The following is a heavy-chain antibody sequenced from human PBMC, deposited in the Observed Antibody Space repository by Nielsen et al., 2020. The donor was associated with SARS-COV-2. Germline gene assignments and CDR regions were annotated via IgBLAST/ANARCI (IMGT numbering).Heavy chain of an antibody. CDR2: ISSNGGST. CDR3: ASGIAVAGRYWYFDL. V-gene: IGHV3-64*01. J-gene: IGHJ2*01. CDR1: GFTFSSYA. Sequence: GESLKISCAASGFTFSSYAMHWVRQAPGKGLESVSAISSNGGSTYYANSVKGRFTISRDNSKNTLYLQMGSLRAEDMAVYYCASGIAVAGRYWYFDLWGRGTLVTVSS. D-gene: IGHD6-19*01.